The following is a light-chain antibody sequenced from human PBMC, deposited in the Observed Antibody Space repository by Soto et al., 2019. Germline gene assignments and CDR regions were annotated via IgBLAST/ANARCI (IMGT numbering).Light chain of an antibody. CDR2: DAS. CDR1: QDISNY. Sequence: DIQMTQSPSSLSASVGDRVPITCQASQDISNYLNWYQQKPGKAPKLLIYDASNLETGVPSRFSGSGSGTDFTFTISSLQPEDIATYYCQQYDNHSIAFGQGTRLEIK. CDR3: QQYDNHSIA. V-gene: IGKV1-33*01. J-gene: IGKJ5*01.